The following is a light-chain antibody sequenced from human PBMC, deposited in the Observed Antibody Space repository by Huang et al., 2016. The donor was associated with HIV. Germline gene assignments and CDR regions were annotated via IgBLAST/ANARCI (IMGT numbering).Light chain of an antibody. Sequence: EIMMTQSPATLSVSPGGRATLSCRASQNVRNNLAWYQQKTGQAPRLLIYDTSTRASGIPAIFSGIGSGTEFTLTLSGLQSEDFAIYYCQQYDNWPPGLTFGGGTKVEI. CDR1: QNVRNN. V-gene: IGKV3D-15*01. CDR3: QQYDNWPPGLT. CDR2: DTS. J-gene: IGKJ4*01.